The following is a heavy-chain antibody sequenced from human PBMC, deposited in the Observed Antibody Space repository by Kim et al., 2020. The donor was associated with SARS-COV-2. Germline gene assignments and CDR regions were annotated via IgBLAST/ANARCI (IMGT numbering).Heavy chain of an antibody. CDR1: GFTFSSYS. D-gene: IGHD4-4*01. J-gene: IGHJ3*02. CDR2: ISSSSSYI. Sequence: GGSLRLSCAASGFTFSSYSMNWVRQAPGKGLEWVSSISSSSSYIYYADSVKGRFTISRDNAKNSLYLQMNSLRAEDTAVYYCASTETTEDAFDIWGQGTMVTVSS. CDR3: ASTETTEDAFDI. V-gene: IGHV3-21*01.